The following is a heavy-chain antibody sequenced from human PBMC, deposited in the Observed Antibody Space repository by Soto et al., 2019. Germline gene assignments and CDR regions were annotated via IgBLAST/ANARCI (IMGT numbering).Heavy chain of an antibody. V-gene: IGHV3-30-3*01. D-gene: IGHD3-22*01. CDR3: ARDTGLFDYYYGMDV. CDR2: ISYDGSNK. J-gene: IGHJ6*02. CDR1: GFTFSSYA. Sequence: PGGSLRLSCAASGFTFSSYAMHWVRQAPGKGLEWVAVISYDGSNKYYADSVKGRFTISRDNSKNTLYLQMNSLRAEDTAVYYCARDTGLFDYYYGMDVWGQGTTVTVSS.